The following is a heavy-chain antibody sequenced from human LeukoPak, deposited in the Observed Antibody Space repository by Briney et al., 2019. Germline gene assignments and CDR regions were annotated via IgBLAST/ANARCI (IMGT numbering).Heavy chain of an antibody. V-gene: IGHV4-59*01. J-gene: IGHJ4*02. D-gene: IGHD2-15*01. Sequence: SETLSLTCTVSGGSISTYYWNWIQQPPGKGLEWIGYISYSGSTNYNPSLKSRVTISVDTSKNQFYLKLTSVTAADTAVYYCARGVVAAPQTFDYWGQGTLVTVSS. CDR2: ISYSGST. CDR1: GGSISTYY. CDR3: ARGVVAAPQTFDY.